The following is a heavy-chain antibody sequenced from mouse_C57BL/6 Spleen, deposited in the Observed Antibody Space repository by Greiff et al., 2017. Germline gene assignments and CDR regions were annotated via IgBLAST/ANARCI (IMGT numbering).Heavy chain of an antibody. CDR3: ARNLAYYSNYVGYFDY. Sequence: VHLVESGAELMKPGASVKLSCKATGYTFTGYWIEWVKQRPGHGLAWIGEILPGSGSTNYNEKFKGKATFTADTSSNTAYMQLSSLTTKDSAIYYCARNLAYYSNYVGYFDYWGQGTTLTVSS. J-gene: IGHJ2*01. CDR1: GYTFTGYW. V-gene: IGHV1-9*01. CDR2: ILPGSGST. D-gene: IGHD2-5*01.